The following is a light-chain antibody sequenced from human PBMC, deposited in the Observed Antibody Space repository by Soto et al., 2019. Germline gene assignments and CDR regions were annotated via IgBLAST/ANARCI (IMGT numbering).Light chain of an antibody. CDR3: QQYNNWPRT. Sequence: VMTQSPATLSVSPGERATLSCRASQSVSSNLAWYQQRPGQAPRFLIYGASTRATGIPARFSGSGSGTEFTLTISSLQSEDFALYYCQQYNNWPRTFGQGTRLEIK. J-gene: IGKJ5*01. CDR1: QSVSSN. CDR2: GAS. V-gene: IGKV3-15*01.